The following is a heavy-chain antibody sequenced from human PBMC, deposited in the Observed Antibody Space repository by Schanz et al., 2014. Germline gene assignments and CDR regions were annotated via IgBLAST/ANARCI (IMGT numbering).Heavy chain of an antibody. D-gene: IGHD3-16*01. V-gene: IGHV3-23*01. CDR2: MSGSGSTA. Sequence: EVQLLESGGGLVRPGGSLRLSCAASGFTFSSSTMNWVRQAPGKGLEWVSGMSGSGSTADYADSVKGRFTISRDNSRKTLYLQMNSLRADDTAVYYCAKDLYNYGICDSWGQGTLVTVSS. CDR1: GFTFSSST. CDR3: AKDLYNYGICDS. J-gene: IGHJ5*01.